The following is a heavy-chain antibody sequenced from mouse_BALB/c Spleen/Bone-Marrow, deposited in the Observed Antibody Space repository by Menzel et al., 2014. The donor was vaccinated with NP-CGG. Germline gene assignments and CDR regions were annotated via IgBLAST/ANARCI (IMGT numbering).Heavy chain of an antibody. CDR3: AREIITSFAY. CDR1: GYAFTNYL. CDR2: INPGSGGT. Sequence: AQPQQSGAQLVRPGTSVKASCKASGYAFTNYLIEWVKQRPGQGLEWIGVINPGSGGTNYNEKFKGKATLTADKSSSTAYMQLSSLTSDDSAVYFCAREIITSFAYWGQGTLVTVA. V-gene: IGHV1-54*01. D-gene: IGHD1-1*01. J-gene: IGHJ3*01.